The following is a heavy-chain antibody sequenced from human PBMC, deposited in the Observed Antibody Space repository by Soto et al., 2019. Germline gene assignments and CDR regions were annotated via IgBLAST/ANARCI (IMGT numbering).Heavy chain of an antibody. V-gene: IGHV1-69*12. CDR3: AGIQDYGDTNYYYYGMDV. Sequence: QVQLVQSGAEVKKPGSSVKVSCKASGGTFSSYAISWVRQAPGQGLEWMGGIIPIFGTANYAQKFQGRVTITADESTSTAYMELSSLRSKDTAVYYCAGIQDYGDTNYYYYGMDVWGQGTTVTVSS. CDR1: GGTFSSYA. D-gene: IGHD4-17*01. J-gene: IGHJ6*02. CDR2: IIPIFGTA.